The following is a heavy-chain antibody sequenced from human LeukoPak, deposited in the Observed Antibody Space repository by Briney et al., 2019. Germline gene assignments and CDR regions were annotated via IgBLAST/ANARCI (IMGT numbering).Heavy chain of an antibody. CDR2: INPNSDGT. CDR1: GYTFTAYY. V-gene: IGHV1-2*02. D-gene: IGHD6-19*01. Sequence: GASVKVSCKASGYTFTAYYMHWVRQAPGQGLEWMGWINPNSDGTNYAQKFQGRVTMTRDTSISTAYMELSRLRSDDTAVYYCARGRYSSGSYWFDPWGQGTLVTVSS. CDR3: ARGRYSSGSYWFDP. J-gene: IGHJ5*02.